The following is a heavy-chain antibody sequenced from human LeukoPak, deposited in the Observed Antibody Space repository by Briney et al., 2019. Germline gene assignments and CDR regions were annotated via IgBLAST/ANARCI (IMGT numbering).Heavy chain of an antibody. J-gene: IGHJ1*01. CDR3: ARLKYYYDSSGYRAEYFQH. CDR2: IYYSGNT. CDR1: DGSISSYY. Sequence: PSETLSLTCTVSDGSISSYYWSWIRQPPGKGLEWIGYIYYSGNTKYNVSLKSRVSMSVDTSKNQFSLKLSSVTAADTAVYYCARLKYYYDSSGYRAEYFQHWGQGTLVTVSS. V-gene: IGHV4-59*01. D-gene: IGHD3-22*01.